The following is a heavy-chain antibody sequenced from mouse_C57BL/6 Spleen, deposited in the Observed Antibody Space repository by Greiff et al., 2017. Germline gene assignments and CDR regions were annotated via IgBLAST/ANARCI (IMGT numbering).Heavy chain of an antibody. D-gene: IGHD2-5*01. J-gene: IGHJ2*01. CDR2: IDPETGGT. V-gene: IGHV1-15*01. Sequence: QVQLKQSGAELVRPGASVTLSCKASGYTFTDYEMHWVKQTPVHGLEWIGAIDPETGGTAYNQKFKGKAILTADKSSSTAYMELRSLTSEDSAVYYCTRPYSNPYYFDYWGQGTTLTVSS. CDR3: TRPYSNPYYFDY. CDR1: GYTFTDYE.